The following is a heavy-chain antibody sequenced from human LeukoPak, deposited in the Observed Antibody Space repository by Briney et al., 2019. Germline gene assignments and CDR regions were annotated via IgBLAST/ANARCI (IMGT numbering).Heavy chain of an antibody. D-gene: IGHD3-22*01. Sequence: TSETLSLTCSVSGVSISVSGYYWGWIRQSPEKGLEWIANIYYSGTTYYSPSLESRVTICVETSKSQFSLRMTSVAAADTAVYYCARTHSSLDAFDVWGQGTMVIVSS. CDR3: ARTHSSLDAFDV. CDR2: IYYSGTT. V-gene: IGHV4-39*01. CDR1: GVSISVSGYY. J-gene: IGHJ3*01.